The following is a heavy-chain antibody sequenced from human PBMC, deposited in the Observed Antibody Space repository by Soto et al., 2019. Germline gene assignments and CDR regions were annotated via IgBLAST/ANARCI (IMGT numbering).Heavy chain of an antibody. CDR2: IWYDGSNK. V-gene: IGHV3-33*01. Sequence: GGSLRLSCAASGFTFSSYGMHWVRQAPGKGLEWVAVIWYDGSNKYYADSVKGRFTISRDNSKNTLYLQINSLRAEDTAVYYCASDHVLRFLELPTPPYYYHAMDVWGQGTTVTVSS. D-gene: IGHD3-3*01. J-gene: IGHJ6*02. CDR3: ASDHVLRFLELPTPPYYYHAMDV. CDR1: GFTFSSYG.